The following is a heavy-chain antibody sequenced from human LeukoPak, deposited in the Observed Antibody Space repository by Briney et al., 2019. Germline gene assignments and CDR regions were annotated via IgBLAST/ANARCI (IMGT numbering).Heavy chain of an antibody. CDR2: ISAYNGNT. D-gene: IGHD2-2*02. Sequence: ASVRVSSKASGYTFTSYGISWVRQAPGQGLEWMGWISAYNGNTNYAQKLQGRVTMTTDTSTSTAYMELRSLRSDDTAVYYCARAGRIVVVPAAIPDYWGQGTLVTVSS. V-gene: IGHV1-18*01. J-gene: IGHJ4*02. CDR1: GYTFTSYG. CDR3: ARAGRIVVVPAAIPDY.